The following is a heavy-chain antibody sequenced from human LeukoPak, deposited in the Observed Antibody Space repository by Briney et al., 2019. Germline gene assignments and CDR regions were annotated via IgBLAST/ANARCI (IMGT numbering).Heavy chain of an antibody. J-gene: IGHJ5*02. D-gene: IGHD3-3*01. V-gene: IGHV3-48*01. CDR3: ARGEISSGYPFDP. Sequence: GGSLRLSCAASGFTFSSYSMNWVRQAPGKGLEWVSYISSSSSTIYYADSVKGRFTISRDNAKNSLYLQMNSLRAEDTAVYYCARGEISSGYPFDPWGQGTLVTVSS. CDR1: GFTFSSYS. CDR2: ISSSSSTI.